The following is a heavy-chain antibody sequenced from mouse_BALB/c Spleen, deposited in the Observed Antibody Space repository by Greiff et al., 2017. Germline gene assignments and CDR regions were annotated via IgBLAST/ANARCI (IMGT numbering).Heavy chain of an antibody. J-gene: IGHJ4*01. CDR2: ISSGSSTI. Sequence: EVKLMESGGGLVQPGGSRKLSCAASGFTFSSFGMHWVRQAPEKGLEWVAYISSGSSTIYYADTVKGRFTISRDNPKNTLFLQMTSLRSEDTAMYYCARELHYYAMDYWGQGTSVTVSS. CDR3: ARELHYYAMDY. V-gene: IGHV5-17*02. D-gene: IGHD1-3*01. CDR1: GFTFSSFG.